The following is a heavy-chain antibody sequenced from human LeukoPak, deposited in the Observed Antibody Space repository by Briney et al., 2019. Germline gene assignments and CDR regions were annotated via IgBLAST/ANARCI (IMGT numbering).Heavy chain of an antibody. Sequence: GESLKISCKGSGYSFTSYWIGSVRQMPGKGLEWMRVIYGADYTTIYSPPFHGQITISADKSISTAYLQWTSLKASDTAMYYCARRPAGTRTFDYWGQGALVTVSS. D-gene: IGHD1-7*01. J-gene: IGHJ4*02. CDR3: ARRPAGTRTFDY. CDR2: IYGADYTT. CDR1: GYSFTSYW. V-gene: IGHV5-51*01.